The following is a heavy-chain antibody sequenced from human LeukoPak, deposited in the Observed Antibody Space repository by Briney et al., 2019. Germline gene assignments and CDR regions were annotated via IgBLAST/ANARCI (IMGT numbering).Heavy chain of an antibody. D-gene: IGHD3-22*01. J-gene: IGHJ3*02. CDR1: GYTFTSYA. V-gene: IGHV7-4-1*02. CDR3: ARPTYYYDSSGYYPRVREDAFDI. Sequence: ASVKVSCKASGYTFTSYAMNWVRQAPGQGLEWMGWINTNTGNPTYAQGFTGRFVFSLDTSVSTAYLQISSLKAEDTAVYYCARPTYYYDSSGYYPRVREDAFDIWGQGTMVTVSS. CDR2: INTNTGNP.